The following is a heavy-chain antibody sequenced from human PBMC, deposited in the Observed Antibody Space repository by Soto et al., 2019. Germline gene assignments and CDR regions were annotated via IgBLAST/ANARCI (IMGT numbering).Heavy chain of an antibody. D-gene: IGHD3-9*01. CDR1: GGSISSSNW. CDR3: ARVGGYDILTGPFDY. J-gene: IGHJ4*02. CDR2: IYHSGST. V-gene: IGHV4-4*02. Sequence: SETLSLTCAVSGGSISSSNWWSWVRQPPGKGLEWIGEIYHSGSTNYNPSLKSRVTISVDKSKNQFSLKLSSVTAADTAVYYCARVGGYDILTGPFDYWGQGTLVTSPQ.